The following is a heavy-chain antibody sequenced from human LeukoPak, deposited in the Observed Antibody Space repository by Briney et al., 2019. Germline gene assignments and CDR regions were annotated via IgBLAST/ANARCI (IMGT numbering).Heavy chain of an antibody. Sequence: ASVKVSCKVSGYTLTVLSMHWVRQAPGKGHGWMGGFDPGDGETIYGQKVRGRVTMTGDTSKDTAYMDLRSLSPEDTCMYDCATSGVVRGVIAQSEYFDYWGQGNLVTVSS. V-gene: IGHV1-24*01. CDR2: FDPGDGET. J-gene: IGHJ4*02. CDR3: ATSGVVRGVIAQSEYFDY. CDR1: GYTLTVLS. D-gene: IGHD3-10*01.